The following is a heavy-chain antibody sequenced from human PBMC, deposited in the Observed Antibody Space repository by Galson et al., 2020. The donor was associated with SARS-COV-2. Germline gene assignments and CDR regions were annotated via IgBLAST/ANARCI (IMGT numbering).Heavy chain of an antibody. CDR3: ARYDFWSGYYFDY. D-gene: IGHD3-3*01. CDR2: ISSSGSTI. V-gene: IGHV3-11*01. Sequence: GESLKISCAASGFTFSDYYMSWIRQAPGKGLEWDSYISSSGSTIYYADSVKGRFTISRDNAKNSLYLQMNSLSAEDTAVYYCARYDFWSGYYFDYRGQGTLVTVSS. J-gene: IGHJ4*02. CDR1: GFTFSDYY.